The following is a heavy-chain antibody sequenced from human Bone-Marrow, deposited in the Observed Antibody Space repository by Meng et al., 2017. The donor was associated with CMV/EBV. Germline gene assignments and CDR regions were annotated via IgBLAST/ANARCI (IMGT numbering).Heavy chain of an antibody. J-gene: IGHJ5*02. D-gene: IGHD2-2*01. CDR3: ARDRLDILLVPASHPTRYNWFDP. CDR2: INPNRGDT. Sequence: MHWVGQAPGQGLEWMGWINPNRGDTNFAQKFQGRVTMTRDTSISTAYMELSRLRSDDTAVYYCARDRLDILLVPASHPTRYNWFDPWGQGTPVTVSS. V-gene: IGHV1-2*02.